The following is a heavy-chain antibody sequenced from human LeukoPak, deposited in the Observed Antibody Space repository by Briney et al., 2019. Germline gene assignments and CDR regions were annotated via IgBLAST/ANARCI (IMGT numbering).Heavy chain of an antibody. V-gene: IGHV4-39*01. Sequence: SETLSLTCTVSGGSISSSSYYWGWIRQPPGKGLEWIGSIYYSGSTYYNPSLKSRVTISVDTSKNQFSLKLSSVTAADTAVYYCARRGVKDYYGMDVWGQGTTVTVSS. CDR3: ARRGVKDYYGMDV. J-gene: IGHJ6*02. CDR1: GGSISSSSYY. D-gene: IGHD3-10*01. CDR2: IYYSGST.